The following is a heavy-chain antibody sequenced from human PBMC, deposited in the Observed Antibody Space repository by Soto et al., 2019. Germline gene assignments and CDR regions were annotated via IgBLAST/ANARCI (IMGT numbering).Heavy chain of an antibody. CDR3: SRHVNLPLAGTGFDS. CDR2: NYSSGSS. CDR1: AGNLSGYS. V-gene: IGHV4-59*08. Sequence: SETLSLTCAVYAGNLSGYSWGWILQPHGEGLEWMGYNYSSGSSNYNPSLGSRVTMSIDTSQEQFSLKLSSVTATDTAVYYCSRHVNLPLAGTGFDSWGQGTLVTVSS. D-gene: IGHD6-19*01. J-gene: IGHJ4*02.